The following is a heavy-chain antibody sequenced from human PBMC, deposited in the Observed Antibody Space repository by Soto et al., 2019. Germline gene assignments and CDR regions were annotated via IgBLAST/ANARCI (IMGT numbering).Heavy chain of an antibody. Sequence: QVQLQESGPGLVKPSETLSLTCTVSGGSISSYYWSWIRQPPGKGLEWIGYIYYSGSTNYNPSLKSRVTISVDTSKNQFSLKLSSVTAADTAVYYCARYCSGGSCSHDAFDNWGQGTMVTVSS. D-gene: IGHD2-15*01. CDR3: ARYCSGGSCSHDAFDN. J-gene: IGHJ3*02. CDR2: IYYSGST. V-gene: IGHV4-59*01. CDR1: GGSISSYY.